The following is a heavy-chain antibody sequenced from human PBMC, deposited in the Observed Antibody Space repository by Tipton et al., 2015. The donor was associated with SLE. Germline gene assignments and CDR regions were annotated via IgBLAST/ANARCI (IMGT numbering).Heavy chain of an antibody. J-gene: IGHJ3*02. CDR1: GYSFTSNW. D-gene: IGHD2-2*02. CDR2: IFPGDSDT. Sequence: VQLVQSGAEVKKPGESLKISCKVSGYSFTSNWIGWVRQMPGKGLEWMGIIFPGDSDTRYSPSFQGQVTISVDMSINTAYLQWSSLKASDTAMYYCAWTRGYCSSTSCYTPSAFDIWGQGTMVTVSS. V-gene: IGHV5-51*03. CDR3: AWTRGYCSSTSCYTPSAFDI.